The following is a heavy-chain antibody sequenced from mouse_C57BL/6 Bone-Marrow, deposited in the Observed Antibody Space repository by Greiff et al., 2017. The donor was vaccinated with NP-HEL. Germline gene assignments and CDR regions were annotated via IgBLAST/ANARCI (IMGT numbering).Heavy chain of an antibody. CDR2: IYPGNSDT. CDR3: TRIYYGYYYYAMDY. V-gene: IGHV1-5*01. Sequence: EVQLQQSGTVLARPGASVKMSCKTSGYTFTSYWMHWVKQRPGQGLEWIGAIYPGNSDTSYNQKFKGKAKLTAVTSASTAYMELSSLTNEDSAVYYCTRIYYGYYYYAMDYWGQGTSVTVSS. J-gene: IGHJ4*01. D-gene: IGHD2-2*01. CDR1: GYTFTSYW.